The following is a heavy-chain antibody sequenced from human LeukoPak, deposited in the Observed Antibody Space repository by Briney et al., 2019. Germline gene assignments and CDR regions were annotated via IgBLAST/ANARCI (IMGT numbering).Heavy chain of an antibody. CDR2: ISSSSSYT. D-gene: IGHD3-10*01. Sequence: PGGSLRLSCAASGFTFSDYYMSWIRQAPGKGLEWVSYISSSSSYTNYADSVKGRFTISRDNAKNSLYLQMNSLRAEDTAVYYCARFSGYGSGSYSNWFDPWGQGTLVTVSS. V-gene: IGHV3-11*06. J-gene: IGHJ5*02. CDR3: ARFSGYGSGSYSNWFDP. CDR1: GFTFSDYY.